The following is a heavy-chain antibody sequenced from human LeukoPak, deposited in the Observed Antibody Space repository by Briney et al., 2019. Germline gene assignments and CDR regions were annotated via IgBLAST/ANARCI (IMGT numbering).Heavy chain of an antibody. CDR1: GFTFDDYA. V-gene: IGHV3-9*01. D-gene: IGHD2-2*02. CDR3: SLGLYTGSLLNAFDI. J-gene: IGHJ3*02. CDR2: ISWNSGSI. Sequence: GGSLRLSCAASGFTFDDYAIHWVRQAPGKGLEWVSGISWNSGSIGYADSVKGRFTISRDNAKNSLYLQMNSLRAEDTALYYCSLGLYTGSLLNAFDIWGQGTMVTVSS.